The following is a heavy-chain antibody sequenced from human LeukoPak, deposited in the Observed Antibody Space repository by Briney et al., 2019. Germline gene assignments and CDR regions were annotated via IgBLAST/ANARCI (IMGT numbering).Heavy chain of an antibody. D-gene: IGHD2-2*01. CDR1: GFTFSSYW. CDR3: ARVGLSIVVVPAAMRRDQYYYYYYMDV. Sequence: PGGSLRLSCAASGFTFSSYWMSWVRQAPGKGLEWVANIKQDGSEKYYVDSVKGRFSISRDNAKNSLYLQMNSLRAEDTAVYYCARVGLSIVVVPAAMRRDQYYYYYYMDVWGKGTTVTISS. CDR2: IKQDGSEK. V-gene: IGHV3-7*01. J-gene: IGHJ6*03.